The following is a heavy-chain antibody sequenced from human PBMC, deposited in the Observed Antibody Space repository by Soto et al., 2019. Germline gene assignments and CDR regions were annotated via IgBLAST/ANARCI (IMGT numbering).Heavy chain of an antibody. Sequence: ASVKVSCKASGGTFSSYAISWVRQAPGQGLEWMGGIIPIFGTANYAQKFQGRVTITADESTSTAYMELSSLRSEDTAVYYCASNSLCCSNDYYYVMDVWGQGTTVTVSS. CDR1: GGTFSSYA. CDR2: IIPIFGTA. V-gene: IGHV1-69*13. D-gene: IGHD2-15*01. J-gene: IGHJ6*01. CDR3: ASNSLCCSNDYYYVMDV.